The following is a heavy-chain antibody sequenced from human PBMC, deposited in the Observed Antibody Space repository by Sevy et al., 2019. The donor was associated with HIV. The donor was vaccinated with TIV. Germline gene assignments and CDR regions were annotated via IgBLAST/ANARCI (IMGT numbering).Heavy chain of an antibody. D-gene: IGHD3-3*01. J-gene: IGHJ4*02. Sequence: SDTLSLTCSVSGGSISNADYYWSWIRQPPGKGLEGIGYIYYSGRTYYNPSLKGRISISVDTSRNQFSLSLDSVTAADTAVYYCARMKFWNGYFDYWGQGTLVTVSS. CDR2: IYYSGRT. CDR1: GGSISNADYY. V-gene: IGHV4-30-4*02. CDR3: ARMKFWNGYFDY.